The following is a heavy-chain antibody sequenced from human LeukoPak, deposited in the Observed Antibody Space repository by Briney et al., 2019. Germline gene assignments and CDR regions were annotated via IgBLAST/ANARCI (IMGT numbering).Heavy chain of an antibody. D-gene: IGHD1-14*01. CDR1: GYTFTGYY. CDR2: INPNSGGT. Sequence: ASVNVSCKACGYTFTGYYMHWVRQAAGQGLEWMGWINPNSGGTISAQKFQGRVTMTRDTSISTAYMELSRLRSDDTAIFYCARGVSWYIDYWGQGTLVTVSS. J-gene: IGHJ4*02. CDR3: ARGVSWYIDY. V-gene: IGHV1-2*02.